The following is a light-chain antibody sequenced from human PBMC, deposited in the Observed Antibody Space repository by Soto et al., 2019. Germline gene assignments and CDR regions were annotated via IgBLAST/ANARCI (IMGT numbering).Light chain of an antibody. CDR3: QQTYSTPWT. V-gene: IGKV1-39*01. Sequence: DIQMTQSPSSLSASVGDRVTITCRASQNIASSLNWYQQRPGKAPKLLIHDASSLQSGVPSRFSGSGSWTDFALTINSLQPEDFATIYCQQTYSTPWTFGQGTKVEIK. CDR2: DAS. J-gene: IGKJ1*01. CDR1: QNIASS.